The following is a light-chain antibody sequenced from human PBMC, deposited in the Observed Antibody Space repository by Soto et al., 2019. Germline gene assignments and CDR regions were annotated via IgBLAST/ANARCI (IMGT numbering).Light chain of an antibody. CDR2: GAS. CDR3: QQYHNWPPQYT. V-gene: IGKV3-15*01. Sequence: EIVMTPSPASLSVSPGDGATLSCRASQSVARNVAWYQQKPGQGPRLLIHGASTRAVDVPARFSGSGSGTDFTLTISSLQSEDFAVYYCQQYHNWPPQYTFGQGTKLQIK. J-gene: IGKJ2*01. CDR1: QSVARN.